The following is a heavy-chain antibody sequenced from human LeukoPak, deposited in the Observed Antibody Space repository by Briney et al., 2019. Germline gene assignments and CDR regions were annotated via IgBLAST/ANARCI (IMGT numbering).Heavy chain of an antibody. D-gene: IGHD3-10*01. CDR3: ARVDGSGSYDYYYYYGMDV. V-gene: IGHV4-39*07. Sequence: SSYWMSWVRQAPGKGLEWIGSIYYSGSTYYNPSLKSRVTISVDTSKNQFSLKLSSVTAADTAVYYCARVDGSGSYDYYYYYGMDVWGQGTTVTVSS. J-gene: IGHJ6*02. CDR2: IYYSGST. CDR1: SSYW.